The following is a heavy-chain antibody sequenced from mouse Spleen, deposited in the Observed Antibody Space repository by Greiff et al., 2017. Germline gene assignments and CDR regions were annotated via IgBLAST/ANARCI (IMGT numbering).Heavy chain of an antibody. CDR3: ARGYYGSSPWFAY. CDR1: GYSITSGYD. CDR2: ISYSGST. Sequence: EVKLEESGPGMVKPSQSLSLTCTVTGYSITSGYDWHWIRHFPGNKLEWMGYISYSGSTNYNPSLKSRISITRDTSKNHFFLKLNSVTTEDTATYYCARGYYGSSPWFAYWGQGTLVTVSA. D-gene: IGHD1-1*01. J-gene: IGHJ3*01. V-gene: IGHV3-1*01.